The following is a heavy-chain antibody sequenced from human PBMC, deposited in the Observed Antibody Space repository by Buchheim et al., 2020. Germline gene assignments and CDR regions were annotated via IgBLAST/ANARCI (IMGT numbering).Heavy chain of an antibody. D-gene: IGHD3-9*01. Sequence: QVQLVESGGGLVKPGGSLRLSYAASGFTFSDYYMSWIRQAPGKGLEWVSYISSSSSYTNYADSVKGRFTNSRDNAKNSLYLQMNSLRAEDTAVYYCARIWELRYFDWLSNYYFDYWGQGTL. CDR3: ARIWELRYFDWLSNYYFDY. CDR2: ISSSSSYT. V-gene: IGHV3-11*06. CDR1: GFTFSDYY. J-gene: IGHJ4*02.